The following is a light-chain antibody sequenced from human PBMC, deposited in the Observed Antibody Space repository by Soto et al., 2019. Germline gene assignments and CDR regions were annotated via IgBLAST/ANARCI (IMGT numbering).Light chain of an antibody. CDR2: KAS. J-gene: IGKJ1*01. Sequence: DIQMTQSPSTLSASVGDRVTITCRASQSISSWLAWYQQKPGKAPKLLIYKASSLESGVPSRFSGSGSGTEFTLPISTLRPDDFETYHCKKYNSYTKPLGQGTKVNIK. CDR1: QSISSW. V-gene: IGKV1-5*03. CDR3: KKYNSYTKP.